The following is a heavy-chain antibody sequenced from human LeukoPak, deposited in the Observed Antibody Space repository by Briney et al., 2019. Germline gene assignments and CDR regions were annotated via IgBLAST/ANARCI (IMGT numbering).Heavy chain of an antibody. D-gene: IGHD1-26*01. CDR2: MSWNSGSI. CDR3: AKGPHSGSCPDY. J-gene: IGHJ4*02. CDR1: GFTFDDYA. V-gene: IGHV3-9*01. Sequence: PGGSLRLSCAASGFTFDDYAMHWVRQAPAKGLAWVSGMSWNSGSIGYADSVKGRFTSSRDNAKNSLYLQMNSLRAEDTALYYCAKGPHSGSCPDYWGQGTLVTVSS.